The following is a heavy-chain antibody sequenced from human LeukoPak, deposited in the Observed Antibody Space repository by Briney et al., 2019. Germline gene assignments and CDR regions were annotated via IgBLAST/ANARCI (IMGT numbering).Heavy chain of an antibody. CDR3: AKGTGRYYYYYGMDV. Sequence: GRSLRLFSAASGFTFDEYAMYWVRQAPGKGLEWVSGITWNSAAIGYADSVKGRFTISRDNAKNSLYLQMNSLRAEDTALYYCAKGTGRYYYYYGMDVWGQGTAVTVSS. CDR2: ITWNSAAI. D-gene: IGHD7-27*01. CDR1: GFTFDEYA. V-gene: IGHV3-9*01. J-gene: IGHJ6*02.